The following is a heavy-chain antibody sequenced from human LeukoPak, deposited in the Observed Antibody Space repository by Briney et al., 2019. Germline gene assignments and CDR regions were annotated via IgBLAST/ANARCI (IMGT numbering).Heavy chain of an antibody. Sequence: KPSETLSLTCTVSGGSISSGGYYWSWIRQHPGKGLEWIGYIYYSGSTFHNPSLKSRVTISVDTSKNQFSLKLNSVTAADTAVYYCAADLQAFAFDIWGQGTMVTVSS. CDR1: GGSISSGGYY. CDR3: AADLQAFAFDI. V-gene: IGHV4-31*03. J-gene: IGHJ3*02. D-gene: IGHD3-3*02. CDR2: IYYSGST.